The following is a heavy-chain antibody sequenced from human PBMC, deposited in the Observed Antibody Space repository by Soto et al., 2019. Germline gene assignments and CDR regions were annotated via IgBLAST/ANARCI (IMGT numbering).Heavy chain of an antibody. CDR3: AKVSIFTESYHYYAMDV. D-gene: IGHD3-9*01. Sequence: EVQLLESGGGSVQPGGALRLSCVASGFTFSTYAMSWVRQAPGKGLEWVSGIGGLSGGTDYADSVKGRLTISRDNSKNTLYLQMNSLRAEDTAVYFCAKVSIFTESYHYYAMDVWGQGTTVTVSS. V-gene: IGHV3-23*01. J-gene: IGHJ6*02. CDR2: IGGLSGGT. CDR1: GFTFSTYA.